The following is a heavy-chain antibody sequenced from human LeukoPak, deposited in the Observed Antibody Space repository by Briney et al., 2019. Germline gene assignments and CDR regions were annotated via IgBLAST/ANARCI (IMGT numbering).Heavy chain of an antibody. J-gene: IGHJ4*02. D-gene: IGHD6-13*01. V-gene: IGHV1-69*13. Sequence: GASVKVSCKASGGTFSSYAISWVRQAPGQGLEWMGGIIPIFGTANYAQKFQGRVTITADESTSTAYMELSSPRSEDTAVYYCASKGSSSWFYYFDYWGQGTLVTVSS. CDR3: ASKGSSSWFYYFDY. CDR1: GGTFSSYA. CDR2: IIPIFGTA.